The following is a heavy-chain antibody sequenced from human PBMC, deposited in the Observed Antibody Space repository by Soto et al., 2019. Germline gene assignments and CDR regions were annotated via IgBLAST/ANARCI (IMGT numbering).Heavy chain of an antibody. D-gene: IGHD6-6*01. J-gene: IGHJ4*02. CDR2: INSDGSST. CDR3: ARDRVYSSSSAVVDY. Sequence: GGSLRLSCAASGFTFSSYWMHWVRQAPGKGLVWVSRINSDGSSTSYADSVKGRFTISRDNAKNTLYLQMNSLRAEDTAVCYCARDRVYSSSSAVVDYWGQGTLVTVSS. CDR1: GFTFSSYW. V-gene: IGHV3-74*01.